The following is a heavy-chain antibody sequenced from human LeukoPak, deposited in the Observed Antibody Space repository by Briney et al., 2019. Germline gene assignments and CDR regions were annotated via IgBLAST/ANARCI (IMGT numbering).Heavy chain of an antibody. CDR2: ISYDGSNK. V-gene: IGHV3-30*18. Sequence: GGSLRLSCAASGFTFSSYGMHWVRQAPGKGLEWVAVISYDGSNKYYADSVKGRFTISRDNSKNTLYLQMNSLRAEDTAVYYCAKDLHRTSPSSGWPNWFDPWGQGTLVTVSS. J-gene: IGHJ5*02. D-gene: IGHD6-19*01. CDR1: GFTFSSYG. CDR3: AKDLHRTSPSSGWPNWFDP.